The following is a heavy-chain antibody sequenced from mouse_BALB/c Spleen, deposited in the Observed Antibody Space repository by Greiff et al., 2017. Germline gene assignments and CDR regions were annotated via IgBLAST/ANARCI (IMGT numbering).Heavy chain of an antibody. Sequence: EVKLMESGGDLVKPGGSLKLSCAASGFTFSIYGMSWVRQTPDKRLEWVATISSGGSYTYYPDSVKGRFTISRDNAKNTLYLQMSSLKSEDTAMYYCARHDYYAYWGQGTLVTVSA. CDR2: ISSGGSYT. V-gene: IGHV5-6*01. CDR3: ARHDYYAY. D-gene: IGHD2-13*01. CDR1: GFTFSIYG. J-gene: IGHJ3*01.